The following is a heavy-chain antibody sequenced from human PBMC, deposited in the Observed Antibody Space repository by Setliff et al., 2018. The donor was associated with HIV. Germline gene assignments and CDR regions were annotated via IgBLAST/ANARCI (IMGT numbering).Heavy chain of an antibody. V-gene: IGHV3-53*01. Sequence: LRLSCAASGLAVGANYMSWVRQAPGKGLECVSIFYSGGSTYYSDSVKGRFTISRDKSKNSLYLQMNSLRAEDTAVYYCARDLWNYGIDSWGQGTLVTVS. CDR3: ARDLWNYGIDS. D-gene: IGHD1-7*01. CDR1: GLAVGANY. CDR2: FYSGGST. J-gene: IGHJ5*01.